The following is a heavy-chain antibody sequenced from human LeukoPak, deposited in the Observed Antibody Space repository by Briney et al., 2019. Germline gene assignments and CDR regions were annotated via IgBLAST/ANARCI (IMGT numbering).Heavy chain of an antibody. Sequence: AASVKVSCKASGYTFTGYYMHWVQQAPGKGLEWMGLVDPEDGETIYAEKFQGRVTITADTSTDTAYMELSSLRSEDTAVYYCATPLKPNYYDSSGYYGYWGQGTLVTVSS. CDR2: VDPEDGET. CDR3: ATPLKPNYYDSSGYYGY. V-gene: IGHV1-69-2*01. J-gene: IGHJ4*02. CDR1: GYTFTGYY. D-gene: IGHD3-22*01.